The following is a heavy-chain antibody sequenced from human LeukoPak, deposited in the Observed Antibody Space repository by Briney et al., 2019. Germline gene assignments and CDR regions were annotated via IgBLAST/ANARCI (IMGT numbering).Heavy chain of an antibody. CDR1: GGTFSSYA. CDR3: ARGHYYDSSGYYSGAYYYYYMDV. J-gene: IGHJ6*03. V-gene: IGHV1-69*13. D-gene: IGHD3-22*01. CDR2: IIPIFGTA. Sequence: SVKVSCKASGGTFSSYAISWVRQAPGQGLEWMGGIIPIFGTANYAQKFQGRVTITADESTSTAYMELSGLRSEDTAVYYCARGHYYDSSGYYSGAYYYYYMDVWGKGTTVTVSS.